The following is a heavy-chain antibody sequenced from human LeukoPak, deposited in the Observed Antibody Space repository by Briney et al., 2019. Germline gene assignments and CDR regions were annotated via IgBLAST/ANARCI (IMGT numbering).Heavy chain of an antibody. J-gene: IGHJ3*02. D-gene: IGHD1-26*01. CDR3: ARARGAKVDDAFDI. Sequence: ASVKVSCKASGGTFSSYAISWVRQAPGQGLEWMGWINTNTGNPTYAQGFTGRFVFSLDTSVSTAYLQISSLKAEDTAVYYCARARGAKVDDAFDIWGQGTMVTVSS. V-gene: IGHV7-4-1*02. CDR2: INTNTGNP. CDR1: GGTFSSYA.